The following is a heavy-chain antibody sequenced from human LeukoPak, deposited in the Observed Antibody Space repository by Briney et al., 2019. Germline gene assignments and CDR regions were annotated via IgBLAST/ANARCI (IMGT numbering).Heavy chain of an antibody. V-gene: IGHV4-34*01. CDR3: ARLKRPNRGSCIYYYYMAV. J-gene: IGHJ6*03. D-gene: IGHD1-26*01. CDR2: INHSGST. Sequence: SETLSPTCAVYGGSFSGYYWSWIRQPPGKGLEWIGEINHSGSTNYNPSLKSRVTISVDTSKNQFSLKLSSVTAADKAVYYCARLKRPNRGSCIYYYYMAVWGKGTTVTVSS. CDR1: GGSFSGYY.